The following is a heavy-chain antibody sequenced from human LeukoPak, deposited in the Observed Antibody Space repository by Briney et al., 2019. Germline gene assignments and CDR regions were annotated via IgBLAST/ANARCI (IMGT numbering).Heavy chain of an antibody. CDR1: GFPFSSYA. CDR3: AKLPGATSIAFAM. J-gene: IGHJ3*02. CDR2: IGGSGGST. D-gene: IGHD1-26*01. V-gene: IGHV3-23*01. Sequence: GGSLTLPCAASGFPFSSYAMSWLRQAPGRGLEWVSAIGGSGGSTYYADSVKGRLTISRDNSKNTLYLQMNSLRAEDTAVYYCAKLPGATSIAFAMWGQGTLATVYS.